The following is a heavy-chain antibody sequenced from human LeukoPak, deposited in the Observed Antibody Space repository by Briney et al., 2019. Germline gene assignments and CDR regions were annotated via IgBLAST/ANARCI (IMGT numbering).Heavy chain of an antibody. Sequence: ASVKLSCKASGYTFTGNYMHWVRQPPGQGLEWMGWINTNNGGTNYAQKFQGRVTMTRDTSISTAYIELSRLRSDDTAVYYCARAISDDDFWTPLDYYMDVWGKGTTVTVSS. CDR1: GYTFTGNY. J-gene: IGHJ6*03. CDR3: ARAISDDDFWTPLDYYMDV. V-gene: IGHV1-2*02. CDR2: INTNNGGT. D-gene: IGHD3-3*01.